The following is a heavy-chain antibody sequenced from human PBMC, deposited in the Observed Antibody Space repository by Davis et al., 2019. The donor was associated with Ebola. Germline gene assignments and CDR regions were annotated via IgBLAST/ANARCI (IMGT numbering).Heavy chain of an antibody. Sequence: SETLSLTCIVSGYSISSGGYYWSWIRQHPGKGLEWIGSISYSGRTSYNPSLESRVTISIDTSKNQFSLKLSSVTAADTAVYYCARARGDYYDVTGYYPAEYIQHWGQGTLLTVSS. CDR1: GYSISSGGYY. CDR2: ISYSGRT. D-gene: IGHD3-22*01. J-gene: IGHJ1*01. CDR3: ARARGDYYDVTGYYPAEYIQH. V-gene: IGHV4-31*03.